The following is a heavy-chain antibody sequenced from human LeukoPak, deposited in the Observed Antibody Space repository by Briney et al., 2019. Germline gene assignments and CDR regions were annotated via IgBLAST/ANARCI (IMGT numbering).Heavy chain of an antibody. D-gene: IGHD4-11*01. Sequence: SETLSLTCTVSGGSISSYYWSWIRQPPGKGLEWIGYIYYSGSTNYSPSLKSRVTISVDTSKNQFSLKLSSVTAADTAVYYCARQKSNTFDYWGQGTLVTVSS. J-gene: IGHJ4*02. CDR3: ARQKSNTFDY. V-gene: IGHV4-59*01. CDR2: IYYSGST. CDR1: GGSISSYY.